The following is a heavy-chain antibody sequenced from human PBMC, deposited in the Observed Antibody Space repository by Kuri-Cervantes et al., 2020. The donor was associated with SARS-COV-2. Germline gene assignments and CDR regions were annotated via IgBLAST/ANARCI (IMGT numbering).Heavy chain of an antibody. CDR1: GGSISSSSYY. D-gene: IGHD3-10*01. V-gene: IGHV4-39*01. J-gene: IGHJ5*02. CDR2: IYYSGST. CDR3: ARGRITMVRGVTKSNWFDP. Sequence: GSLRLSCTVSGGSISSSSYYWGWIRQPPGKGLEWIGSIYYSGSTCYNPSLKSRVTISVDTSKNQFSLKLSSVTAADTAVYYCARGRITMVRGVTKSNWFDPWGQGTLVTVSS.